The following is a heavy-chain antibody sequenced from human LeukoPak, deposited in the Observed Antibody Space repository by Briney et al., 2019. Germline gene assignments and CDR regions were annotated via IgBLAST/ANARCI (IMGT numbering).Heavy chain of an antibody. CDR3: ARSRFYFDY. CDR1: GFTFSSYA. CDR2: ISGRGGST. J-gene: IGHJ4*02. V-gene: IGHV3-23*01. Sequence: GGSLRLSCAASGFTFSSYAMSWVRQAPGKGLEWVSAISGRGGSTYYADSVKGRFTISRDNAKNSLYLQLNSLRAEDTAVYYCARSRFYFDYWGQGTLVTVSS.